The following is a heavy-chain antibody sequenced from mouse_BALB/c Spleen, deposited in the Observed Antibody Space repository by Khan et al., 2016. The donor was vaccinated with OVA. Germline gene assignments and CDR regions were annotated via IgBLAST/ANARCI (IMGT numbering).Heavy chain of an antibody. Sequence: IQLVQSGPELMKPGASVKISCKASGYSFSTYYIHWVTRSHGKTLEWIGYIDPFSGGATYNQKFKGKATLTVDKSSSTAYMHLTSLTSEDSAVFYCASHGSPSWFAYWGQGTLVTVSA. D-gene: IGHD1-1*01. CDR1: GYSFSTYY. CDR3: ASHGSPSWFAY. V-gene: IGHV1S135*01. CDR2: IDPFSGGA. J-gene: IGHJ3*01.